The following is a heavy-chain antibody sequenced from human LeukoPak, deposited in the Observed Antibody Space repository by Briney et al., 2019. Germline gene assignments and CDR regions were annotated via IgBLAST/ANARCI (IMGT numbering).Heavy chain of an antibody. CDR3: ATGDGYCDGGTCYSYFDY. D-gene: IGHD2-15*01. J-gene: IGHJ4*02. Sequence: SETLSLTCTVSGGSISSYYWTWLRQPPGKGLEWIEEINHSGSTNYNPSLKSRVTISVDTSKNQFSLKLSSVTAADTAVYYCATGDGYCDGGTCYSYFDYWGQGTLVTVSS. CDR2: INHSGST. CDR1: GGSISSYY. V-gene: IGHV4-34*01.